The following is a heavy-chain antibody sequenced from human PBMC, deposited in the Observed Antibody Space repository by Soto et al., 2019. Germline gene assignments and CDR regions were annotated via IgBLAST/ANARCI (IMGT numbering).Heavy chain of an antibody. CDR1: GGSISSYY. Sequence: QVQLQESGPGLVKPSETLSLTCTVSGGSISSYYWSWIRQPPGKGLEWIGYIYYSGSTNYNPSLKGRVTISVDTCKTKFSLKLSSVTAADTAGYYCARDRYDSSGSDYWGQGTLVTVSS. CDR2: IYYSGST. J-gene: IGHJ4*02. V-gene: IGHV4-59*01. D-gene: IGHD3-22*01. CDR3: ARDRYDSSGSDY.